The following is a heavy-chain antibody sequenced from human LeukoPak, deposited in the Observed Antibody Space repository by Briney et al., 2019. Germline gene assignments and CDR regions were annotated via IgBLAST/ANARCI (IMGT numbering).Heavy chain of an antibody. D-gene: IGHD6-19*01. J-gene: IGHJ4*02. CDR3: ARVEPDSGWSYYFDY. Sequence: GGSLRLSCAASGFTFSSYGMHWVRQAPGKGLEWVAVIWYGGSNKYYADSVKGRFTISRDNSKNTLYLQMNSLRVEDTAVYYCARVEPDSGWSYYFDYWGQGTLVTVSS. V-gene: IGHV3-33*08. CDR2: IWYGGSNK. CDR1: GFTFSSYG.